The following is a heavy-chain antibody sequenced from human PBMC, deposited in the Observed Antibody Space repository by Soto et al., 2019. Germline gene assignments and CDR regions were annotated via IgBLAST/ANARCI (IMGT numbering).Heavy chain of an antibody. CDR1: GGSVSSSSYY. Sequence: SETLSLTCTVSGGSVSSSSYYRGWVRQPPGKGLEWIGSVYYSGSTYYNPSLESRVTISVDKSKNQFSLKLMSLSAADTAVYYCGRLEGLTTISYYFDYWGQGALVTVSS. CDR3: GRLEGLTTISYYFDY. CDR2: VYYSGST. V-gene: IGHV4-39*01. D-gene: IGHD2-21*02. J-gene: IGHJ4*02.